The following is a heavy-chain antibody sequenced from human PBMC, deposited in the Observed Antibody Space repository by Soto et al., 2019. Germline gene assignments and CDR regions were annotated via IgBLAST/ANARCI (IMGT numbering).Heavy chain of an antibody. CDR1: GYTFTSYG. Sequence: ASVKVSCKASGYTFTSYGISWVRQAPGQGLEWMGWISAYNGNTNYAQKLQGRVTMTTDTSTSTAYMELRSLRSDDTAVYYCAGTLGVIFLLVYPINPRNSFDYWGQGPLVTVSS. D-gene: IGHD2-8*01. J-gene: IGHJ4*02. CDR2: ISAYNGNT. V-gene: IGHV1-18*01. CDR3: AGTLGVIFLLVYPINPRNSFDY.